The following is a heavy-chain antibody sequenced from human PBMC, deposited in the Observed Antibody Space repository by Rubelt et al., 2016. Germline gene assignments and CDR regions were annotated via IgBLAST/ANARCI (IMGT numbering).Heavy chain of an antibody. CDR2: IYYSGST. V-gene: IGHV4-39*07. J-gene: IGHJ2*01. D-gene: IGHD6-13*01. Sequence: QLQLQESGPGLVKPSETLSLTCTVSGGSISSSSYYWGWIRQPPGKGLEWIGSIYYSGSTYYNPSLKSRVTISVDTSKNQCSLKLSSVTAADTAVYYCASRAAAGTEDWYFDLWGRGTLVTVSS. CDR3: ASRAAAGTEDWYFDL. CDR1: GGSISSSSYY.